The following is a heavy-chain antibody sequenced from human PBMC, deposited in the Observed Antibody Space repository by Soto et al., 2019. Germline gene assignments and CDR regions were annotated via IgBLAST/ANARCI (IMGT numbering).Heavy chain of an antibody. CDR2: IYYSGST. CDR1: GGSISNYY. CDR3: ARLRYSYGVYYFDH. D-gene: IGHD5-18*01. Sequence: QVQLQESGPGLVKPSETLSLTCIVSGGSISNYYWSWIRQPPGKGLEWIGYIYYSGSTNYNPSLTSRVTISVDTSKNHFSLILSSETAADTAVYYWARLRYSYGVYYFDHWGQGTPVTVSS. V-gene: IGHV4-59*08. J-gene: IGHJ4*02.